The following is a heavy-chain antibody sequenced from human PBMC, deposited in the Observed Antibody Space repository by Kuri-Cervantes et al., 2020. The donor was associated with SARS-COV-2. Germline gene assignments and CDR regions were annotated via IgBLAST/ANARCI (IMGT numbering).Heavy chain of an antibody. J-gene: IGHJ6*03. Sequence: SVKVSCKASGGTFSSYAISWVRQAPGQGLEWMGGIIPIFGTANYAQKFQGRVTITADKSTSTVYMELSSLRSEDTAVYYCARDRQDFWSGYSKNYYYYYMDAWGKGTTVTVSS. CDR1: GGTFSSYA. V-gene: IGHV1-69*06. D-gene: IGHD3-3*01. CDR2: IIPIFGTA. CDR3: ARDRQDFWSGYSKNYYYYYMDA.